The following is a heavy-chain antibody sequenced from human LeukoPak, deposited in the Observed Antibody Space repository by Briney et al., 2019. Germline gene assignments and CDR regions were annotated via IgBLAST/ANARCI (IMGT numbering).Heavy chain of an antibody. J-gene: IGHJ4*02. D-gene: IGHD3-10*01. Sequence: GGSLRLSCSASGFTFSSYAMHWVRQAPGKGLEYVSAFSSNGGSTYYADSVKGRFTISRDNSKNTLYLQMSSLRAEDTAVYYCVKAGGSGTYYFDYWGQGTLVTVSS. CDR3: VKAGGSGTYYFDY. CDR1: GFTFSSYA. CDR2: FSSNGGST. V-gene: IGHV3-64D*06.